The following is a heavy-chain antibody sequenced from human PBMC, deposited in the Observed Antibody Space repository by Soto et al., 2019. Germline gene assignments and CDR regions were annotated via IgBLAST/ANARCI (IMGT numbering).Heavy chain of an antibody. D-gene: IGHD5-18*01. CDR1: GFTFSTYA. V-gene: IGHV3-23*05. Sequence: GGSLRLSCAASGFTFSTYAMSWVRQAPGKGLEWVSTIDNSGGITYYADSVKGRFTISRDNSKNTLYLQMNSLRAEGTAVYYCAKGGYNYGFLFDCWGQGTLVTVSS. CDR2: IDNSGGIT. J-gene: IGHJ4*02. CDR3: AKGGYNYGFLFDC.